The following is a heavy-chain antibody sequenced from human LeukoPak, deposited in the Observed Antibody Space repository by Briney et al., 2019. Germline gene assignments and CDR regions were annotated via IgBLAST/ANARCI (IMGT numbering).Heavy chain of an antibody. CDR1: GFTFSRYW. CDR2: IKHDRSEK. CDR3: ARESDHSNYPGAFDH. Sequence: GGSLRLSRAASGFTFSRYWMSWVRQAPGKRLEWVANIKHDRSEKYYVDSVKGRFTISRDNAKNSLSLQMNSLRVEDTALYYCARESDHSNYPGAFDHWGPGTLVAVSS. V-gene: IGHV3-7*01. D-gene: IGHD4-11*01. J-gene: IGHJ4*02.